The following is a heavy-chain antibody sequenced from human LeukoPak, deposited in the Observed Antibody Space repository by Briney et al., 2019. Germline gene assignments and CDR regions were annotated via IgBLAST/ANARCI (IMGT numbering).Heavy chain of an antibody. CDR2: IYTVGNT. J-gene: IGHJ4*02. CDR3: ARGYSYGYFDY. CDR1: GFTVSSNY. Sequence: PGGSLRLSCAASGFTVSSNYMRWVRQAPGRGLEWVSVIYTVGNTYYADSVKGRFTISRDNSKNTLYLQMNSLRAEDTAVYYCARGYSYGYFDYWGQGTLVTVSS. V-gene: IGHV3-53*01. D-gene: IGHD5-18*01.